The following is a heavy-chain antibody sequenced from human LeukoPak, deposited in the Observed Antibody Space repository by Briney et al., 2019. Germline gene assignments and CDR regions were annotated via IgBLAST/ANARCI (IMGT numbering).Heavy chain of an antibody. CDR1: GITVSQSD. D-gene: IGHD2-2*01. Sequence: GGSLRLSCAISGITVSQSDMSWVRQAPGRGLEWVSLIYTDGATHYADSVKGRFTISRDNSKNTLYLQMNSLRAEDTAVYYCARCPLIVVVPAAMPNWFDPWGQGTLVTVSS. CDR3: ARCPLIVVVPAAMPNWFDP. J-gene: IGHJ5*02. V-gene: IGHV3-66*02. CDR2: IYTDGAT.